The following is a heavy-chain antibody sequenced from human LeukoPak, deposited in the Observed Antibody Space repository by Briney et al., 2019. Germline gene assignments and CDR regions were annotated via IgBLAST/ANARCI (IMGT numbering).Heavy chain of an antibody. CDR3: ARDGGGEIDY. CDR1: GGSISSGSYY. V-gene: IGHV4-61*02. CDR2: IYTSGST. Sequence: SETLSLTCTVSGGSISSGSYYWSWIRQPAGKGLEWIGRIYTSGSTNYNPSLESRVTISVDTSKNQFSLKLSSVTAADTAVYYCARDGGGEIDYWGQGTLVTVSS. J-gene: IGHJ4*02. D-gene: IGHD3-16*01.